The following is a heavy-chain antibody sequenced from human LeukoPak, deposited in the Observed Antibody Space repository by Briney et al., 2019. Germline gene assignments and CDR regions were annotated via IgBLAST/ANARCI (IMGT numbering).Heavy chain of an antibody. V-gene: IGHV3-23*01. Sequence: GGSLRLSCVASGFTFTSYDMCWVRQAPGKGLEWVSGISNGADRAYYADSVKGRFTISRDNSKNTLYLHMNSLRAEDTALYYCAKDLWKYSSSSFDYWGQGTLVTVSS. CDR1: GFTFTSYD. D-gene: IGHD6-6*01. CDR2: ISNGADRA. J-gene: IGHJ4*02. CDR3: AKDLWKYSSSSFDY.